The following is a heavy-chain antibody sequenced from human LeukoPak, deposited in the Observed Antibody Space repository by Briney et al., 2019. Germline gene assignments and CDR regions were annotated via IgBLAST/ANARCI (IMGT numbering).Heavy chain of an antibody. J-gene: IGHJ4*02. CDR3: ARVWDTTFAS. D-gene: IGHD5-18*01. V-gene: IGHV5-10-1*01. Sequence: PGESLKISCKGSGYSFTSYWITWVRQMPGRGLEWMGRIDPSDSDTKYSPSFRGHVAISADKSITTAYLELSSLEASDTAIYYCARVWDTTFASWGQGTLVTVSS. CDR1: GYSFTSYW. CDR2: IDPSDSDT.